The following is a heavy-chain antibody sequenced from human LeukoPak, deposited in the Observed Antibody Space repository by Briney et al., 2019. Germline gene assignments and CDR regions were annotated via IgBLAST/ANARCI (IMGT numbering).Heavy chain of an antibody. Sequence: GGSLRLSCAASGFTFSSYSMNWVRQAPGKGLEWVSYISSSSSTIYYADSVKGRFTISRDNAKNSLYLQMNSLRAEDTAVYYCARGGDYGDYWGQGTLVTVSS. D-gene: IGHD4-17*01. CDR2: ISSSSSTI. J-gene: IGHJ4*02. CDR1: GFTFSSYS. CDR3: ARGGDYGDY. V-gene: IGHV3-48*01.